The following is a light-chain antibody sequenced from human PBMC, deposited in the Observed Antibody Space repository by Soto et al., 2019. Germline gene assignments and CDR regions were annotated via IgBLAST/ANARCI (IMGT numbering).Light chain of an antibody. Sequence: GMSLSVATLSVSTGKGATLSCRARQNVRSNLAWYQQKPGQGPRLLIFGASTRATNIPARFSGSGSGTEFALTSGSLHSEDFAVSYCREDLDLPSLRFGGGTMVDIK. J-gene: IGKJ4*01. CDR1: QNVRSN. V-gene: IGKV3-15*01. CDR2: GAS. CDR3: REDLDLPSLR.